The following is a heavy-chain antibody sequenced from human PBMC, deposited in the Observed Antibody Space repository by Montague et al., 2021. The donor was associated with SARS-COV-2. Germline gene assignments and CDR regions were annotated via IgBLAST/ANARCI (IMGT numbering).Heavy chain of an antibody. CDR2: IYYSGST. Sequence: SETLSLTCIVSGGSISSSSYHWGWIRQPPGKGLEWIGTIYYSGSTYYNPSLKSPVTISVDTSKNQFSLTLSSVTAADTAVYYCARLRYYGGNYGFQGLVDYWGQGALVTVSS. V-gene: IGHV4-39*01. D-gene: IGHD4-23*01. CDR3: ARLRYYGGNYGFQGLVDY. J-gene: IGHJ4*02. CDR1: GGSISSSSYH.